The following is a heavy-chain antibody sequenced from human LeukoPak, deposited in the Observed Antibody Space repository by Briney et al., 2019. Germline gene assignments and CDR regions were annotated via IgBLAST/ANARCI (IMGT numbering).Heavy chain of an antibody. CDR1: GGASSTYT. CDR2: IIPVFRTP. Sequence: ASVKVSCKASGGASSTYTITWVRQAPGQGLEWMGGIIPVFRTPNYAQKFQGRVTITTDESTSTAYMELSSLKSDDTAIYYCARVDRYYFYLDVWGKGTTVTVSS. V-gene: IGHV1-69*05. J-gene: IGHJ6*03. CDR3: ARVDRYYFYLDV.